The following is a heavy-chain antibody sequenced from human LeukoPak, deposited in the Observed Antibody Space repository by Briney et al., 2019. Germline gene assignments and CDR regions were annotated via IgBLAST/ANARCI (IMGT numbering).Heavy chain of an antibody. CDR1: GYTFTNYF. J-gene: IGHJ4*02. D-gene: IGHD3-10*01. V-gene: IGHV1-46*01. CDR3: AGGPRGSFDY. CDR2: INPSGGST. Sequence: GASVKVSCKASGYTFTNYFMHWVRQAPGQGLEWMGIINPSGGSTSYAQKFQGRVTMTRDTSTSSVYMELSSLRSEDTAVYYCAGGPRGSFDYWGQGTLVPVSS.